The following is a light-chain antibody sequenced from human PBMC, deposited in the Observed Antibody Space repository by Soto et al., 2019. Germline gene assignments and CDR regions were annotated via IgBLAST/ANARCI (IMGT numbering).Light chain of an antibody. J-gene: IGKJ5*01. Sequence: QSPSTHSASVGDRVIITCRASQGIHTALAWYQQKPGNAPMLLIYDASTVEAGVPSRFSGSGSGTDFNLTICSLQLEDFEICYCHLFSNYPHFLGQGTRLEIK. V-gene: IGKV1D-13*01. CDR1: QGIHTA. CDR3: HLFSNYPHF. CDR2: DAS.